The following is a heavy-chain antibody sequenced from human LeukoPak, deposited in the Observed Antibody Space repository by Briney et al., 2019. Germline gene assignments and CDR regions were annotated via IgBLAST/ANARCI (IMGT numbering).Heavy chain of an antibody. V-gene: IGHV3-23*01. D-gene: IGHD6-19*01. Sequence: PSGSLTLTCAASGCSFSSYAMSWIRQPPGKGLEWVSGISASGSSTYYAASVKGRFTISRDTSQNTLYLQMNSLRAEDTAVYYCATYSSGWSLGGYWGQGTLVTVSS. CDR1: GCSFSSYA. CDR3: ATYSSGWSLGGY. J-gene: IGHJ4*02. CDR2: ISASGSST.